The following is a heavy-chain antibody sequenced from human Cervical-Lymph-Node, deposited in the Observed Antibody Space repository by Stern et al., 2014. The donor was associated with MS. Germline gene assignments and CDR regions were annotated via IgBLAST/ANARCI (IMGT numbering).Heavy chain of an antibody. D-gene: IGHD1-26*01. CDR2: ISTATGVA. V-gene: IGHV1-2*02. CDR3: ARDRGSHSDY. J-gene: IGHJ4*02. Sequence: VQLVESGAEVKKPGASVKVSCKASGYSFTAYFIHWVRQAPGQGLEWMGWISTATGVANDAQSCQGRVTMKRDPYTSTTYMELSRLRSDDTSVYYCARDRGSHSDYWGQGTLVTVSS. CDR1: GYSFTAYF.